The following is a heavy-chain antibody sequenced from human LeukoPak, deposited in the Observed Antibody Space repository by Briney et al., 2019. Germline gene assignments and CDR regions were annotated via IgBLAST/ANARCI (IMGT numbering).Heavy chain of an antibody. CDR2: IYYSGST. CDR3: AREIRGSTWYPPEY. Sequence: SETLSLTCTVSGGSISSSNYYWGWIRQPPGKGLEWIGSIYYSGSTYYNPSLKSRVTISVDTSKNQFSLNLNSVTAADTAVYFCAREIRGSTWYPPEYWGQGTLVTVSS. CDR1: GGSISSSNYY. V-gene: IGHV4-39*07. J-gene: IGHJ4*02. D-gene: IGHD6-13*01.